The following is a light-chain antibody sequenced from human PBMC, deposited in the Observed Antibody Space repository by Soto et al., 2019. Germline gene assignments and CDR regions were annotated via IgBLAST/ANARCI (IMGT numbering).Light chain of an antibody. CDR3: QQRSNWAGLT. V-gene: IGKV3D-20*02. CDR2: DAS. Sequence: EIVLTQSPGTLSLSPGERATLSCRASQSVSSSYLAWYQQKPGQAPRLLIYDASNRATGIPARFSGSGSGTDFTLTISSLEPEDFAVYYCQQRSNWAGLTFGGGTKVDIK. CDR1: QSVSSSY. J-gene: IGKJ4*01.